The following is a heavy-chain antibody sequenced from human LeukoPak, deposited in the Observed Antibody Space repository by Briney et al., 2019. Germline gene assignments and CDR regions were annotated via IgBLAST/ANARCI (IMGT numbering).Heavy chain of an antibody. CDR1: GYTFTSYG. CDR2: ISAYNGNT. D-gene: IGHD3-10*01. Sequence: ASVKVSCTASGYTFTSYGISWVRQAPGQGLEWMGWISAYNGNTNYAQKLQSRVTMTTDTSTSTAYMELRSLRSDDTAVYYCARGGKIWFGELFDAFDIWGQGTMVTVSS. J-gene: IGHJ3*02. CDR3: ARGGKIWFGELFDAFDI. V-gene: IGHV1-18*01.